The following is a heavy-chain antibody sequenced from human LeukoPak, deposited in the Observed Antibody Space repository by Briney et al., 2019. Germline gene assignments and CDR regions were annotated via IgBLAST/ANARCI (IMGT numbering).Heavy chain of an antibody. D-gene: IGHD2-21*02. CDR2: ISSTSSII. CDR3: VRGGDLDY. J-gene: IGHJ4*02. V-gene: IGHV3-48*02. Sequence: PGGSLRLSCAGSGFTFTTYALNWVRQAPGKGLEWISYISSTSSIINYADSVKGRFTISRDDAKSSLYLQMTSLRDEDAAVYYCVRGGDLDYWGQGTLVTVSS. CDR1: GFTFTTYA.